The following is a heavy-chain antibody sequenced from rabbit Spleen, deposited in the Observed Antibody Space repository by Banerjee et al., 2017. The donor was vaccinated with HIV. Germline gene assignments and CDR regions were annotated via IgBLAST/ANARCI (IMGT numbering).Heavy chain of an antibody. D-gene: IGHD2-1*01. CDR1: GFSFNNNYY. Sequence: QSLEESGGGLVQPEGSLTLTCTASGFSFNNNYYMCWVRQAPGKGLEWIACIYGGGSGSTAYASWAKGRFTVSKTSSTTVTLQMTSLTAADTATYFCARGTADEVLIPWGQGTLVTVS. CDR2: IYGGGSGST. J-gene: IGHJ2*01. V-gene: IGHV1S40*01. CDR3: ARGTADEVLIP.